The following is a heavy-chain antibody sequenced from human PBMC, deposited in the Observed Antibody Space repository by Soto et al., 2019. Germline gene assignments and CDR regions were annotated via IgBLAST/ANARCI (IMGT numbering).Heavy chain of an antibody. CDR3: ARGMVPGVDY. V-gene: IGHV4-31*03. D-gene: IGHD3-10*01. J-gene: IGHJ4*02. CDR2: IYYSGST. Sequence: QAQLQESGPGLVKPSQTLSLTCTVAGGFISSGVYYWSWIRQYPGKGLEWIGYIYYSGSTYYNPSLKSRLIISIDTSKNQFSLKLSSVTAADTAVYYCARGMVPGVDYWGQGTLVTVSS. CDR1: GGFISSGVYY.